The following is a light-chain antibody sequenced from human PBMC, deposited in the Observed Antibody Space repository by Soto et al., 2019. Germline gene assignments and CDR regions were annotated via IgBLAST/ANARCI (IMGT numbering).Light chain of an antibody. CDR3: QQYGSLPIS. J-gene: IGKJ5*01. Sequence: EIVLTQSPGTLSLSPGERATLSCRASQSIIRNYLAWYQQKPGQAPRPLIHGASSRATDIPDRFSGSGSGTDFTLTTSRLEPEYFAVYYCQQYGSLPISFGQGTRMEIK. CDR2: GAS. CDR1: QSIIRNY. V-gene: IGKV3-20*01.